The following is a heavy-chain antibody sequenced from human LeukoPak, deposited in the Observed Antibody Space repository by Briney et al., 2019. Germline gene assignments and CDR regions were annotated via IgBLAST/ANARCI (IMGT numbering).Heavy chain of an antibody. D-gene: IGHD3-22*01. CDR2: IYYSGST. Sequence: SETLSVICTVSGGSISSYYWSWIRQPPGKGLEWIGYIYYSGSTNYNPSLKSRVTISVDTSKNQFSLKLSSVTAADTAVYYCARDSLYCYDSSSRHDAFDIWGQGTMVTVSS. J-gene: IGHJ3*02. CDR1: GGSISSYY. V-gene: IGHV4-59*12. CDR3: ARDSLYCYDSSSRHDAFDI.